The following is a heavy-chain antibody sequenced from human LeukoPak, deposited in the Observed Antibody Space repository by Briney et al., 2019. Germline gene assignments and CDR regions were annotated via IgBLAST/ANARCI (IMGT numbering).Heavy chain of an antibody. D-gene: IGHD3-10*01. J-gene: IGHJ3*02. Sequence: GGSLRLSCAASGFTFSNYGMNRVRQAPGKGLEWVSFTDTSGRYVYYGDSVKGRFTISRDNAKNLLFLQMNGLRAEDTALYYCARGRSITLLRGVAMSDGFDIWGQGAMVAVSS. CDR1: GFTFSNYG. CDR3: ARGRSITLLRGVAMSDGFDI. CDR2: TDTSGRYV. V-gene: IGHV3-21*06.